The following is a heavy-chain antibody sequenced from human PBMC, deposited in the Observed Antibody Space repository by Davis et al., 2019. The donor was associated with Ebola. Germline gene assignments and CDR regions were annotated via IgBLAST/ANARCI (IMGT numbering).Heavy chain of an antibody. D-gene: IGHD4-23*01. CDR3: ARLTVGP. CDR1: GGSISSYY. V-gene: IGHV4-59*08. J-gene: IGHJ5*02. CDR2: IYYSGST. Sequence: MPSETLSLTCTVSGGSISSYYWSWIRQPPGKGLEWIGYIYYSGSTNYNPSLNSRVTMSIDTSKNQFSLKLTSVTAADTAVYYCARLTVGPWGQGALVIVSS.